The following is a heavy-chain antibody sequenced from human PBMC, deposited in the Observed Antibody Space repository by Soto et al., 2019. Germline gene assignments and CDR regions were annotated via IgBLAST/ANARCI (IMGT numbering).Heavy chain of an antibody. J-gene: IGHJ6*02. CDR2: INPNSGGT. CDR3: ARGGYSSSWHYYYYYGMDV. V-gene: IGHV1-2*04. Sequence: ASVKVSCKASGYTFTGYYMHWVRQAPGQGLEWMGWINPNSGGTNYAQKFQGWVTMTRDTSISTAYMELSRLRSDDTAVYYCARGGYSSSWHYYYYYGMDVWGQGTTVTV. CDR1: GYTFTGYY. D-gene: IGHD6-13*01.